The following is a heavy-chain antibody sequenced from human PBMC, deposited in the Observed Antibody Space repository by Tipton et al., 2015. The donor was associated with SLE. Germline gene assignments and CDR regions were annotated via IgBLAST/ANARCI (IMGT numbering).Heavy chain of an antibody. V-gene: IGHV3-30*02. Sequence: SLRLSCAASGFTFSSYGMHWVRQSPAKGLEWVAFIRYDGSNKYYADSVKGRFTISRDNSKNTLYLQMNSLRAEDTAVYYCAKERAGKFGHSRAWQPWGQGILVPVSS. CDR2: IRYDGSNK. J-gene: IGHJ1*01. D-gene: IGHD3-10*01. CDR3: AKERAGKFGHSRAWQP. CDR1: GFTFSSYG.